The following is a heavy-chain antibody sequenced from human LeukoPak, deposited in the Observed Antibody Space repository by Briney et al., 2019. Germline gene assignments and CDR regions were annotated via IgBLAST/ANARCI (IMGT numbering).Heavy chain of an antibody. V-gene: IGHV3-23*01. J-gene: IGHJ4*02. CDR2: IGGRDSGT. CDR1: GFIFSSCA. Sequence: PGGSLRLSCAASGFIFSSCAMSWVRQAPGKGLEWVSAIGGRDSGTYYADSVRGRFTVSRDDPKNTLYLQMNTLRAEDTAVYYCAKWGDYDILTGYYDSDYWGQGTLVTVSS. CDR3: AKWGDYDILTGYYDSDY. D-gene: IGHD3-9*01.